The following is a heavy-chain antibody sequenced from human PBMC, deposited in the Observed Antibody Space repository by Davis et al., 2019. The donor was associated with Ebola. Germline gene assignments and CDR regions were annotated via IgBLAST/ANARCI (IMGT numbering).Heavy chain of an antibody. Sequence: GSLKISCVVSGFPFSSYSMNWVRQAPGKGLEWISSISSSSSYIFYADSLKGRFTISRDNAKNSLYLQMNSLRGEDTAVYYCARGGGDNYYFDSWGQGTLVTVSS. D-gene: IGHD3-16*01. V-gene: IGHV3-21*01. CDR3: ARGGGDNYYFDS. J-gene: IGHJ4*02. CDR1: GFPFSSYS. CDR2: ISSSSSYI.